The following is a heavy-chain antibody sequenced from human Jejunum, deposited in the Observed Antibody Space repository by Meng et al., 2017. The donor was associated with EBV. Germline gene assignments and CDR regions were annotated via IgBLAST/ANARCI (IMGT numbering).Heavy chain of an antibody. CDR3: AKRMPGTGFDY. CDR2: IYYTGTT. V-gene: IGHV4-28*01. CDR1: GYSMSNSNW. Sequence: QVQRHEAGPGLVKPSDPLSLTCAVSGYSMSNSNWWGWIRQPPGKGLEWIGYIYYTGTTYYNPSLKSRVTMSIDTSKNHFSLKLTSVTTMDTAVYYCAKRMPGTGFDYWGQGTLVTVSS. D-gene: IGHD1-1*01. J-gene: IGHJ4*02.